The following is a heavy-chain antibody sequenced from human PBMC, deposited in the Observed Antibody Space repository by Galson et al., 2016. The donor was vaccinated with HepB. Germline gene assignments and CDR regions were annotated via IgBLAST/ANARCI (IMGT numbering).Heavy chain of an antibody. V-gene: IGHV1-18*01. Sequence: SVKVSCKASGYTFITYGISRFRQAPGQGLEWMGWVSAEKPDTNYAQNFKGRVTMTTDTSTTTDYMELTRLTSDDTAVYYCARDWEPETLEISDIWGQGTLVTVSS. D-gene: IGHD1-26*01. CDR1: GYTFITYG. CDR2: VSAEKPDT. CDR3: ARDWEPETLEISDI. J-gene: IGHJ4*02.